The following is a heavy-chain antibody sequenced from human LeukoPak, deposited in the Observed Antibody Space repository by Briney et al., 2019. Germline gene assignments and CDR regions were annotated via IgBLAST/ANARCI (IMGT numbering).Heavy chain of an antibody. J-gene: IGHJ3*02. CDR2: IYSGGSK. CDR3: ARDPGGPHTVKWDAFDI. D-gene: IGHD2-2*02. Sequence: PGGSLRLSCAASGFTISSNYMSWVRQAPGKGLEWVSVIYSGGSKYYADSVKGRFTISRDNSKNTVYLQMNSLRAEDTAVYYCARDPGGPHTVKWDAFDIWGQGTMVTVSS. V-gene: IGHV3-53*01. CDR1: GFTISSNY.